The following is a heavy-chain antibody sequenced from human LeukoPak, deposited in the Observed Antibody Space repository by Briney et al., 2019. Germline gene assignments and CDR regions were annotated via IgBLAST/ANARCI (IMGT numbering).Heavy chain of an antibody. V-gene: IGHV3-21*01. D-gene: IGHD4-11*01. CDR1: GFTFSNYS. CDR2: ISSSSSYI. Sequence: GGSLRLSCAASGFTFSNYSMNWVRQAPGKGLEWVSSISSSSSYIYYADSVKGRFTISRDNAKNSLYLQMNSLRAEDTAVYYCARDHYSNYLGGYYYYGMDVWGQGTTVTVSS. J-gene: IGHJ6*02. CDR3: ARDHYSNYLGGYYYYGMDV.